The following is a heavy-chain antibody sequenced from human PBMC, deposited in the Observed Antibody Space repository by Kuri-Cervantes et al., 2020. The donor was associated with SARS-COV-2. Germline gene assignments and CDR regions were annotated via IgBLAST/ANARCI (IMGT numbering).Heavy chain of an antibody. J-gene: IGHJ2*01. V-gene: IGHV4-38-2*01. CDR2: IYHSGST. CDR3: ARPPIIFGSPWYFDL. D-gene: IGHD3-3*02. CDR1: GYSLSSGYY. Sequence: SETLSLTCAASGYSLSSGYYWGWIRQPPGKGLEWIGSIYHSGSTYYNPSLESRVTISVDTSKNQFSLRLRSVTAAATAVYYCARPPIIFGSPWYFDLWGRGTLVTVSS.